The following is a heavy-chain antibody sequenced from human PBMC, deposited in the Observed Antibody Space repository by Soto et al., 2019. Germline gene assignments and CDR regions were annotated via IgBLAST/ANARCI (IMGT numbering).Heavy chain of an antibody. CDR3: ARPPGIAVAGFSWFDP. Sequence: GGSLRLSCAASGFTFSSYSMNWVRQAPGKGLEWVSYISSSSSTIYYADSVKGRFTISRDNAKNSLYLQMNSLRAEDTAVYYCARPPGIAVAGFSWFDPWGQGTLVTVSS. V-gene: IGHV3-48*01. D-gene: IGHD6-19*01. CDR1: GFTFSSYS. CDR2: ISSSSSTI. J-gene: IGHJ5*02.